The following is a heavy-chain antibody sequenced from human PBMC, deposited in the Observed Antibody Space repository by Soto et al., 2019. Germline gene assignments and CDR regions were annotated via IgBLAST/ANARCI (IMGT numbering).Heavy chain of an antibody. Sequence: GESLKISCEGSGYRFTSYWIGWVRQMPGKGLEWMGIIYPGDSNTRYSTSFQGQVTISVDKSISTAFLQWSSLKASDTAMYYCARQREYPYDTSGSYYSDYWGQGTL. J-gene: IGHJ4*02. V-gene: IGHV5-51*01. CDR1: GYRFTSYW. CDR3: ARQREYPYDTSGSYYSDY. CDR2: IYPGDSNT. D-gene: IGHD3-22*01.